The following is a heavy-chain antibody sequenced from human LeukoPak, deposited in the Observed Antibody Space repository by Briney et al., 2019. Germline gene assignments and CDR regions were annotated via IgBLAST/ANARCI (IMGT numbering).Heavy chain of an antibody. J-gene: IGHJ4*02. CDR1: GFTFSSYS. CDR3: ARVRGDYGGYYFDY. CDR2: ISSSSSYI. D-gene: IGHD3-10*01. V-gene: IGHV3-21*01. Sequence: PGRSLRLSCAASGFTFSSYSMNWVRQAPGKGLEWVSSISSSSSYIYYADSVKGRFTISRDNAKNSLYLQMNSLRAEDMAVYYCARVRGDYGGYYFDYWGQGTLVTVSS.